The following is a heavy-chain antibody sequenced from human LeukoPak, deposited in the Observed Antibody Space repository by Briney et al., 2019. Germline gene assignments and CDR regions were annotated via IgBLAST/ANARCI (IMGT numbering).Heavy chain of an antibody. CDR1: GYTLTELS. Sequence: ASVKVSCKVSGYTLTELSMHWVRQAPGKRLEWMGGFDPEDGETIYAQKFQGRVTMTEDTSTDTAYMELSSLRSEDPAVYYCATPNTDYYDSRGYYPVYYFDYWGQGTLVTVSS. J-gene: IGHJ4*02. CDR3: ATPNTDYYDSRGYYPVYYFDY. D-gene: IGHD3-22*01. CDR2: FDPEDGET. V-gene: IGHV1-24*01.